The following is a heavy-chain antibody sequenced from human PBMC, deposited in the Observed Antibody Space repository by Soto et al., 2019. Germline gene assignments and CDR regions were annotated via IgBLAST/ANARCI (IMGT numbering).Heavy chain of an antibody. D-gene: IGHD3-22*01. Sequence: GGSLRLSCAASGFTFSSYAMHGVRQAPGKGLEWVAVISYDGSNKYYADSVNGRFTISRDNSKNTLYLQMNSLRAEDTAVYYCASPVNYYDSSGPDYWGQGTLVTVSS. CDR1: GFTFSSYA. V-gene: IGHV3-30-3*01. CDR2: ISYDGSNK. CDR3: ASPVNYYDSSGPDY. J-gene: IGHJ4*02.